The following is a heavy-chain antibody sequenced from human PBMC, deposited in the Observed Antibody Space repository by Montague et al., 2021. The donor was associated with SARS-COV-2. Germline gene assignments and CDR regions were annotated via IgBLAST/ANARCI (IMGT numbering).Heavy chain of an antibody. D-gene: IGHD2-15*01. CDR3: ASHCGGGRCYFGMDV. J-gene: IGHJ6*02. CDR1: GGSFSSY. CDR2: ISHGGGT. V-gene: IGHV4-34*01. Sequence: SETLSLTCDVYGGSFSSYWSWIRQPPGRGLEWVGQISHGGGTNYNPSLKSRATISVDTSKNQVSLKLSSVTAADTAVYYCASHCGGGRCYFGMDVWGQGTTVTVSS.